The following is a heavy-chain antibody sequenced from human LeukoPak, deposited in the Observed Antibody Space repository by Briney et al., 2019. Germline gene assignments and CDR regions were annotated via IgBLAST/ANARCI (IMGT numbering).Heavy chain of an antibody. CDR3: ATDLLWSGDY. CDR1: GFTFSSYA. Sequence: GGSLRLSCAASGFTFSSYAMSWVRQAPGKGLEWVSAISGSGGSTYYADSVKGRFTIYRDNSKNTLYLQMNSLRAEDTAVYYCATDLLWSGDYWGQGTLVTVSS. D-gene: IGHD3-16*01. J-gene: IGHJ4*02. CDR2: ISGSGGST. V-gene: IGHV3-23*01.